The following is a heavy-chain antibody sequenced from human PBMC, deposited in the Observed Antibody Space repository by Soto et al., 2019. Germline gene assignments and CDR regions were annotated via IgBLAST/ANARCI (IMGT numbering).Heavy chain of an antibody. V-gene: IGHV1-69*06. Sequence: ASVKVSCKACGGTFSSYAISWVRQAPGQGLEWMGGIIPIFGTANYAQKFQGRVTITADKSTSTAYMELSSLRSEDTAVYYCARGDMVRGADDAFDIWGQGTMVTVSS. CDR3: ARGDMVRGADDAFDI. CDR1: GGTFSSYA. D-gene: IGHD3-10*01. CDR2: IIPIFGTA. J-gene: IGHJ3*02.